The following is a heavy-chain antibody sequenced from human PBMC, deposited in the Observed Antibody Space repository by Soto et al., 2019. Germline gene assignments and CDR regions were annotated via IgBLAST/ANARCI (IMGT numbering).Heavy chain of an antibody. CDR2: INHSGSA. D-gene: IGHD6-19*01. Sequence: QVQLQQSGAGLLKPSETLSLTCAVSGESFSGYIWTWIRQTPGKGLQWIGQINHSGSAYYNPSLKSRVTISVHTSNSQFSLELSSVTAADTAVYYCARGLITGSHYSGGWYYFDSWGQGTQVTVSS. J-gene: IGHJ4*02. CDR1: GESFSGYI. CDR3: ARGLITGSHYSGGWYYFDS. V-gene: IGHV4-34*01.